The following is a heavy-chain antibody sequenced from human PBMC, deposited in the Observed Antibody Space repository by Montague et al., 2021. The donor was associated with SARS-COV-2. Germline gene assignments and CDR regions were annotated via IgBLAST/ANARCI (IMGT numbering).Heavy chain of an antibody. V-gene: IGHV4-39*01. CDR3: ARQGMAGITSFGVVLPNYGMDV. D-gene: IGHD3-3*01. CDR1: GASISSSSYY. J-gene: IGHJ6*02. Sequence: SETLSLTCNVSGASISSSSYYWGWIRQPPGKGLEWIGSIDYSGSTYYNRSLKSRVTISVDTSNNQFSLKLSSVTAADTAVYYCARQGMAGITSFGVVLPNYGMDVWGQGTTVTVSS. CDR2: IDYSGST.